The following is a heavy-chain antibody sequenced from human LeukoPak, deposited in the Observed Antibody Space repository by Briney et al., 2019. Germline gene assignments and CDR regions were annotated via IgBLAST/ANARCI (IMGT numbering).Heavy chain of an antibody. CDR3: AKCGGDCYGWFDP. CDR2: ISGSGGST. V-gene: IGHV3-23*01. Sequence: SGASLRLSCAASGFTFSSYAMSWVRQAPGKGREWVSAISGSGGSTYYADCVKGRFTISRDNSKNTLYLQMNSLRAEDTAVYYCAKCGGDCYGWFDPWGQGTLVTVSS. D-gene: IGHD2-21*02. CDR1: GFTFSSYA. J-gene: IGHJ5*02.